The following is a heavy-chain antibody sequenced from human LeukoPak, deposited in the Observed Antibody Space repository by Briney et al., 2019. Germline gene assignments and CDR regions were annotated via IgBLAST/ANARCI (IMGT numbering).Heavy chain of an antibody. CDR3: ARDHRPWSGYQNYFDY. J-gene: IGHJ4*02. V-gene: IGHV3-33*01. D-gene: IGHD3-3*01. CDR1: GFTFSSYG. Sequence: PGGSLRLSCAASGFTFSSYGMHWVRQAPGKGLEWVAVIWYDGSNKYYADSVKGRFTISRDNSKNTLYLQMNSLRAEDTAVYYCARDHRPWSGYQNYFDYWGQGILVTVSS. CDR2: IWYDGSNK.